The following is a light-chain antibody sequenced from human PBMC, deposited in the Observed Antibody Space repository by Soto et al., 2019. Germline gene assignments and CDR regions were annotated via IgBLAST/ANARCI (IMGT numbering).Light chain of an antibody. CDR3: QKYISAPLT. CDR2: AAS. CDR1: QGIGIY. J-gene: IGKJ4*01. Sequence: DIQMTQSPSSLSASLGDRVTITCRASQGIGIYLAWFQQRPGKVPKLLIYAASTLQSGVPSRFSGSGSGTEFTLTISSLQPEDVATYYCQKYISAPLTFGGGTRVEIK. V-gene: IGKV1-27*01.